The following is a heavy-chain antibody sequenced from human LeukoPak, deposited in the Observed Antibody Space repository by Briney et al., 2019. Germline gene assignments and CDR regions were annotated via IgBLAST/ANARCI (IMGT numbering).Heavy chain of an antibody. Sequence: SVKVSCKASGGTFSSYAISWVRQAPGQGLEWMGGIIPIFGTANYAQKFQGRVTITADESTSTAYMELSSLRSEDTAVYYCASTVTLEPTTSFDYWGQGTLVTVSS. D-gene: IGHD3-16*01. CDR1: GGTFSSYA. CDR3: ASTVTLEPTTSFDY. V-gene: IGHV1-69*13. J-gene: IGHJ4*02. CDR2: IIPIFGTA.